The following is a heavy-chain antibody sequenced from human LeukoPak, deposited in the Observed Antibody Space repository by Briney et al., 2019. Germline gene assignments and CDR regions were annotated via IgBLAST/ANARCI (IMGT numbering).Heavy chain of an antibody. Sequence: SVKVSCEASGGTFSSYAISWVRQAPGQGLEWMGGIIPIFGTANYAQKFQGRVTITADKSTSTAYMELSSLRSEDTAVYYCARDVLGGSAYYFDYWGQGTLVTVSS. D-gene: IGHD2-15*01. CDR3: ARDVLGGSAYYFDY. CDR1: GGTFSSYA. V-gene: IGHV1-69*06. CDR2: IIPIFGTA. J-gene: IGHJ4*02.